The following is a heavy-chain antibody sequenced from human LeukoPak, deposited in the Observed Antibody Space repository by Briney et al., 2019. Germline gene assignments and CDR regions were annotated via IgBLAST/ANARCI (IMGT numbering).Heavy chain of an antibody. V-gene: IGHV3-48*03. CDR1: GLTFSSYE. D-gene: IGHD3-9*01. Sequence: GGSLRLSCAASGLTFSSYEMNWVRQAPGKGLERVSYISSSGSTIYYADSVKGRFTTSRDNAKNSLYLQMNSLRAEDTAVYYCARTHFDWLSQKRFDYWGQGTLVTVSS. CDR3: ARTHFDWLSQKRFDY. J-gene: IGHJ4*02. CDR2: ISSSGSTI.